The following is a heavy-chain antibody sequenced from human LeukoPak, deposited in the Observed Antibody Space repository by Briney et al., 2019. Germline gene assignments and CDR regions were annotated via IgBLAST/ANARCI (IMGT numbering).Heavy chain of an antibody. V-gene: IGHV1-8*03. CDR1: GYTFTSYD. J-gene: IGHJ5*02. Sequence: ASVKVSCKASGYTFTSYDINWVRQATGQGLEWMGWMNPNSGNTGYAQKFQGRVTITRNTSISTAYMELSSLRSEDTAVYYCAREGAYSRFNWFDPWGQGTLVTVSS. D-gene: IGHD5-18*01. CDR3: AREGAYSRFNWFDP. CDR2: MNPNSGNT.